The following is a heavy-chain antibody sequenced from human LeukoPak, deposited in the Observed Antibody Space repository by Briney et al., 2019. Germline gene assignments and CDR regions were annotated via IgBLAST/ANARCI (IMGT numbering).Heavy chain of an antibody. J-gene: IGHJ6*03. V-gene: IGHV3-11*01. CDR3: AGAERWRYGLVDYYYYMDV. CDR1: GFTFSDYY. Sequence: PGGSLRLSCAASGFTFSDYYMSWIRQAPGKGLEWVSYISSSGSTIYYADSVKGRFTISRDNAKNSLYLQMNSLRAEDTAVYYCAGAERWRYGLVDYYYYMDVWGKGTTVTISS. CDR2: ISSSGSTI. D-gene: IGHD3-16*01.